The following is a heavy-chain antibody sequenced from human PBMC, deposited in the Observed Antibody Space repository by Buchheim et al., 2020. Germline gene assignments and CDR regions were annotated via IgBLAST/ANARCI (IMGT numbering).Heavy chain of an antibody. CDR1: GGSITNSDYY. CDR3: ASRLRRTGGTDY. V-gene: IGHV4-39*01. CDR2: IYYNGST. D-gene: IGHD1-14*01. Sequence: QLQLLESGPRLVKSSETLSLTCSVSGGSITNSDYYWGWVRQSPGTGLEWIGSIYYNGSTFYHPSLKGRVIMSVDQSQNQFSLSLTSVTAADTAVYYCASRLRRTGGTDYWGQGT. J-gene: IGHJ4*02.